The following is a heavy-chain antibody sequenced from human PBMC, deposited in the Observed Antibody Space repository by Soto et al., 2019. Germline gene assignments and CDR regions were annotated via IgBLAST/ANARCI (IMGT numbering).Heavy chain of an antibody. CDR1: VYTFTDYY. J-gene: IGHJ4*02. D-gene: IGHD5-12*01. V-gene: IGHV1-2*02. CDR2: INHSSGGS. CDR3: ARSGDSGYVFTL. Sequence: QVQLVQSGAEVSKPGASVKVSCKPSVYTFTDYYIHWVRQAPGQGLEWMGWINHSSGGSNSPQKFQGRVTMITDTSISTAFMELINWRSDDTAVDFCARSGDSGYVFTLWGQGTMVTVSS.